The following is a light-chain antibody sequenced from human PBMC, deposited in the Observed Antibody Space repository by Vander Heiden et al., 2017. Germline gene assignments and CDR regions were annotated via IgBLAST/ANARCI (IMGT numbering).Light chain of an antibody. Sequence: DIVMTQSPATLSVSPGERATVSCRASQSVTNNLAWYQQKPGQAPRLLISGASTRATGIPARFSGSGSGTEFTLTISSLQSEDFAVYYCQQYNNWPWTFGQGTKVEIK. CDR2: GAS. CDR3: QQYNNWPWT. J-gene: IGKJ1*01. CDR1: QSVTNN. V-gene: IGKV3-15*01.